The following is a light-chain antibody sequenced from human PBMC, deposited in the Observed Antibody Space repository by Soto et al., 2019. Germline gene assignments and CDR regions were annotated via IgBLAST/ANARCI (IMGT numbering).Light chain of an antibody. J-gene: IGKJ2*01. CDR3: QQYNTFSPYT. V-gene: IGKV1-5*03. Sequence: DVQMTQSPSTLSASVGDRVTLTCRASQSVSDWLAWYQQKPGKAPKLLIYKASNIESGVPSRFSGSGSGTEFTLTISSLQPDDSATYYCQQYNTFSPYTFGQGTKLEIK. CDR1: QSVSDW. CDR2: KAS.